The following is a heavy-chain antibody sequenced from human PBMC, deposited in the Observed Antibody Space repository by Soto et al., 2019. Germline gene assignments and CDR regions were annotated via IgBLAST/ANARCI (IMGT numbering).Heavy chain of an antibody. CDR1: GGSISSVYDY. CDR2: IYDGGST. Sequence: QVQLQESGPILVKPSQTLSLTCTVSGGSISSVYDYWSWIRQSPDKGLEWIGHIYDGGSTYNNPSWXRGXVAGRATYNNPSHTSRLTLSVXTSKNQFSLQLRSVTAADTAVYYCARGPSGDKVDYWGQGTLVTVSS. D-gene: IGHD7-27*01. CDR3: ARGPSGDKVDY. V-gene: IGHV4-30-4*01. J-gene: IGHJ4*02.